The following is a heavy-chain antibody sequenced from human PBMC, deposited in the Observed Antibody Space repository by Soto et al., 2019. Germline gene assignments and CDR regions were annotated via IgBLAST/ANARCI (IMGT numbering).Heavy chain of an antibody. CDR1: GGTFTTST. CDR2: IIPVFGTP. D-gene: IGHD3-16*01. CDR3: AMPADYVSGFSQ. Sequence: QVQLVQSGAEVKKPGSSVTVSCQTSGGTFTTSTISWVRQAPGQGLEWMGGIIPVFGTPSYAQKFQGRVTMIAEKSSSSAYMELRNLRSEDTAMYYCAMPADYVSGFSQWGQGTLLTVSS. J-gene: IGHJ4*02. V-gene: IGHV1-69*06.